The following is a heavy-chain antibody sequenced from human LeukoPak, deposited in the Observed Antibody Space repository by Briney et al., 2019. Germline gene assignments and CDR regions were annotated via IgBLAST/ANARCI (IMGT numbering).Heavy chain of an antibody. Sequence: GSLRLSCAASGFTVSSNYISWVRQAPGKGLEWIGEIYHSGSTNYNPSLKSRVTISVDTSKNQFSLKLSSVTAADTAVYYCARGRLWFGESPPFDYWGQGTLVTVSS. J-gene: IGHJ4*02. CDR3: ARGRLWFGESPPFDY. V-gene: IGHV4-4*02. CDR1: GFTVSSNY. CDR2: IYHSGST. D-gene: IGHD3-10*01.